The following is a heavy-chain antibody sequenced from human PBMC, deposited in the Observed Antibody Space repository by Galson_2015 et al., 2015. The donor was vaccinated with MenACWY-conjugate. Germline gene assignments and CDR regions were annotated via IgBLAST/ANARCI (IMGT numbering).Heavy chain of an antibody. CDR2: LNTDTGKP. V-gene: IGHV7-4-1*02. J-gene: IGHJ4*02. D-gene: IGHD4-17*01. Sequence: SVKVSCKASGYTFTRSPINWVRQAPGQGLEWMGWLNTDTGKPNYAQGFTGRFVFSLDTSVSTAYLQISSLRAEDTAVYYCARNGDYIGIDYWGQGTLVTVSS. CDR1: GYTFTRSP. CDR3: ARNGDYIGIDY.